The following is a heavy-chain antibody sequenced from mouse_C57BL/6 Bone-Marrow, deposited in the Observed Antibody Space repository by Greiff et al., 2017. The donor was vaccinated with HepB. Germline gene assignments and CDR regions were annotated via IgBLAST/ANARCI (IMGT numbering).Heavy chain of an antibody. J-gene: IGHJ4*01. CDR3: ARMYSKPYAMDY. V-gene: IGHV1-18*01. CDR1: GYTFTDYY. D-gene: IGHD2-5*01. Sequence: EVQLQQSGPELVKPGASVKISCKASGYTFTDYYMDWVKQSPGKSLEWIGDINPNNGGTIYNQKFKGKATLTVDKSSSTAYMELRSLTSEDTAVYYCARMYSKPYAMDYWGQGTSVTGSS. CDR2: INPNNGGT.